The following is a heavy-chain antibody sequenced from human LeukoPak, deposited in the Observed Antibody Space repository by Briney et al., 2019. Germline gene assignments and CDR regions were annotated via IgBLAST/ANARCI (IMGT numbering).Heavy chain of an antibody. V-gene: IGHV3-30*01. CDR1: GFTFSSYA. J-gene: IGHJ4*02. D-gene: IGHD3-22*01. CDR2: ISYDGSNK. CDR3: ARGTYYYDSSGYPFDY. Sequence: SGRSLRLSCAASGFTFSSYAMHWVRQAPGKGLEWVAVISYDGSNKYYADSVKGRFTISRDNSKKTLYLQMNSLRAEDTAVYYCARGTYYYDSSGYPFDYWGQGTLVTVSS.